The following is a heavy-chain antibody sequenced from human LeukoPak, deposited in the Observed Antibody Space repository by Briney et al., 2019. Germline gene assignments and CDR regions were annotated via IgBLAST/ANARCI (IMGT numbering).Heavy chain of an antibody. Sequence: ASVKVSCKASGYTFTSYDINWVRQATGQGLEWMGWMNPNSGNTGYAQKFQGRVTITRNTSISTACMELSSLKTEDTAVYYCMAFELLWFGELLSNDYWGQGTLVTVSS. CDR3: MAFELLWFGELLSNDY. V-gene: IGHV1-8*03. J-gene: IGHJ4*02. CDR1: GYTFTSYD. D-gene: IGHD3-10*01. CDR2: MNPNSGNT.